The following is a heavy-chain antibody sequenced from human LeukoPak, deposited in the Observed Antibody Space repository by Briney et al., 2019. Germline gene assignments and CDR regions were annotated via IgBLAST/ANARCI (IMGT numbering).Heavy chain of an antibody. J-gene: IGHJ4*02. D-gene: IGHD6-13*01. CDR3: ARDLRVRSSSWVDY. CDR1: GGTFSSYA. Sequence: ASVKVSCKASGGTFSSYAISWVRQAPGQGLEWMGGIIPIFGTANYAQKFQGRVTITADKSTSTAYMELSSLRSEDTAVYYCARDLRVRSSSWVDYWGRGTLVTVSS. V-gene: IGHV1-69*06. CDR2: IIPIFGTA.